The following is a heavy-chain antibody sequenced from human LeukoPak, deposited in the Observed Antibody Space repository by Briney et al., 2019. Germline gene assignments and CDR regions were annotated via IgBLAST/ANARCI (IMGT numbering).Heavy chain of an antibody. CDR3: ARDGCSSASCYGEYYFDY. D-gene: IGHD2-2*01. V-gene: IGHV4-61*02. CDR1: GASINGGSYY. CDR2: ISTSGTT. Sequence: SETLSLTCTVSGASINGGSYYWSWVRQPAGKGLEWIGRISTSGTTDYNPSLKSRVTISVDTSKNQFFLKVSSVTAADTAVYSCARDGCSSASCYGEYYFDYWGQGTLVTVSS. J-gene: IGHJ4*02.